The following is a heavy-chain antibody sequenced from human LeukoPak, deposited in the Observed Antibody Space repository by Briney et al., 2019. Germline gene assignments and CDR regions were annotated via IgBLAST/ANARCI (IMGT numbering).Heavy chain of an antibody. D-gene: IGHD3-16*01. CDR2: INPSGGST. CDR3: ARDGTPEYDHIWGRPQLY. CDR1: GYTFTRYY. J-gene: IGHJ4*02. V-gene: IGHV1-46*01. Sequence: ASVKVSCKASGYTFTRYYLHWVRQAPGQGLEWMGIINPSGGSTRYAQKFQGRVTMTGDTSTSTVYMELKSLRSEDTAIYYCARDGTPEYDHIWGRPQLYWGQGTLVIVSS.